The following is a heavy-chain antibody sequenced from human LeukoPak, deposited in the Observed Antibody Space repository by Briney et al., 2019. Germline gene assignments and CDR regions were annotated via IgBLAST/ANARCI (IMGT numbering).Heavy chain of an antibody. Sequence: SETLSLTCTVSGGSISSGGYYWSWIRQPPGRGLEWIGYIYYSGSTNYNPSLKSRVTISVDTSKNQFSLKLSSVTAADTAVYYCARVEFGSGSTYFDYWGQGTLVTVSS. D-gene: IGHD3-10*01. CDR1: GGSISSGGYY. CDR3: ARVEFGSGSTYFDY. J-gene: IGHJ4*02. V-gene: IGHV4-61*08. CDR2: IYYSGST.